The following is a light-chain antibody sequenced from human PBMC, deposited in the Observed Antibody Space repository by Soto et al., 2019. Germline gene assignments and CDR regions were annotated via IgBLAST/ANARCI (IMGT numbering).Light chain of an antibody. CDR2: DAS. CDR3: QQRSNWPPPIT. J-gene: IGKJ5*01. CDR1: QSVSSY. Sequence: EIVLTQSPATLSLSPGERATLSCRASQSVSSYLAWYQQKPGQAPRLLIYDASTRATAIPARFSGSGSGTDFTLTISSLEPEDFAVYYCQQRSNWPPPITFGQGTRLEI. V-gene: IGKV3-11*01.